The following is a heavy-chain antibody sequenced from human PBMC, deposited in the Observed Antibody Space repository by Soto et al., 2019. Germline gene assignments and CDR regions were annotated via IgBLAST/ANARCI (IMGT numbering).Heavy chain of an antibody. Sequence: SETLSLTCAVYGGSFHGYYWSWIRQPPGKGLEWIGYIYYTGSTNYNPSLKSRVTISADTSKNQFSLKLNSVTAADTAVYYCARLEMATDYWGQGILVTVSS. J-gene: IGHJ4*02. V-gene: IGHV4-59*01. D-gene: IGHD5-12*01. CDR2: IYYTGST. CDR3: ARLEMATDY. CDR1: GGSFHGYY.